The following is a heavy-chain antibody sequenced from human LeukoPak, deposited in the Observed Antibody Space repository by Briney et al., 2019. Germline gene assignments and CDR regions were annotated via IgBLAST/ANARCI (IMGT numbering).Heavy chain of an antibody. CDR1: GFTFSSYS. V-gene: IGHV3-21*01. Sequence: GGSLRLSCAASGFTFSSYSMNWVRQAPGKGLEWVSSISSSSSYIYYADSVKGRFTISRDSAKNSLYLQMNSLRAEDTAVYYCARDRGERPFDYWGQGTLVTVSS. D-gene: IGHD3-16*01. J-gene: IGHJ4*02. CDR2: ISSSSSYI. CDR3: ARDRGERPFDY.